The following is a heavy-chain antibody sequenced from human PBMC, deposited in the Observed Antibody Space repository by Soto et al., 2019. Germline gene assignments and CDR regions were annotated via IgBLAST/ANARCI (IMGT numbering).Heavy chain of an antibody. CDR1: GFTFSSYA. CDR2: ISGSGGST. V-gene: IGHV3-23*01. CDR3: AKDRHHYDILTGLIDY. Sequence: GGSLRLSCAASGFTFSSYAMSWVRQAPGKGLEWVSAISGSGGSTYYADSVKGRFTISRDNSKNTLYLQMNSLRAEDTAVYYCAKDRHHYDILTGLIDYWGQGTLVTVSS. J-gene: IGHJ4*02. D-gene: IGHD3-9*01.